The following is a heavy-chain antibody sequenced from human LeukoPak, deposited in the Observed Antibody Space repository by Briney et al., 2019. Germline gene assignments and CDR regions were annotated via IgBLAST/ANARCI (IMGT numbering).Heavy chain of an antibody. V-gene: IGHV4-39*01. Sequence: SETLSLTCTVSGGSVSSSNYYWAWIRQPPGKELEWIGTIYYSGSSYYNPSLKSRVTISVDTSKNQSSLRVSSVTAADTAVYYCARHRSDIVVVPAATPGAEYFQHWGQGTLVTVSS. CDR3: ARHRSDIVVVPAATPGAEYFQH. CDR2: IYYSGSS. CDR1: GGSVSSSNYY. J-gene: IGHJ1*01. D-gene: IGHD2-2*01.